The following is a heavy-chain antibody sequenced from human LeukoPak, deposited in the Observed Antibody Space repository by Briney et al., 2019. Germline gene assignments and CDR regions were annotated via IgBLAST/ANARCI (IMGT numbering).Heavy chain of an antibody. V-gene: IGHV3-23*01. D-gene: IGHD5-18*01. J-gene: IGHJ3*02. CDR3: AKDQGYSYGYEGAFDI. Sequence: PGGSLRLSCAASGFTFSSYAMSWVRQAPGKGLEWVSAISGSGGSTYYADSVKGRFTISRDNSKNTLYLQMNSLRAEDTAVYYCAKDQGYSYGYEGAFDIWGQGTMVTVSS. CDR2: ISGSGGST. CDR1: GFTFSSYA.